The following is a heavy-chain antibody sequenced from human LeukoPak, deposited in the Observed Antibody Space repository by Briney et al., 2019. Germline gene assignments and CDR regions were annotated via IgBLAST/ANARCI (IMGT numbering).Heavy chain of an antibody. V-gene: IGHV3-74*01. CDR1: GFIFNTYI. D-gene: IGHD5-24*01. Sequence: PGGSLRLSCAASGFIFNTYIMHWVRQAPGRGLVWVSRIDTDGKTTTYADSVKGRFTISRDNAKNMLYLQMNSLRVEDTAVYYCVRDKDGYNFWGQGTLVSV. CDR2: IDTDGKTT. CDR3: VRDKDGYNF. J-gene: IGHJ4*02.